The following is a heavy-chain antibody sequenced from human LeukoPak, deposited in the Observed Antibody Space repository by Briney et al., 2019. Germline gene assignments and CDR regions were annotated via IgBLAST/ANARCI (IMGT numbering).Heavy chain of an antibody. D-gene: IGHD6-19*01. Sequence: GGSLRLSCAASGFTFSNSAMSWARQAPGKGLEWVSTLSGSGITTYYADSVKGRFTISRDNSKNTPYLQMNSLRAEDTAVYYCAKGIYSSGWSYFDYWGHGTLVTVSS. V-gene: IGHV3-23*01. CDR3: AKGIYSSGWSYFDY. CDR2: LSGSGITT. CDR1: GFTFSNSA. J-gene: IGHJ4*01.